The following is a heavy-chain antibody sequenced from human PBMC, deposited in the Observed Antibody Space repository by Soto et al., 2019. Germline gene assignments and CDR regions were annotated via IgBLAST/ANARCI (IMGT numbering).Heavy chain of an antibody. J-gene: IGHJ3*02. V-gene: IGHV3-48*01. CDR1: GFTFSSYS. D-gene: IGHD2-15*01. CDR3: ARLYCSGGSCYSGDAFDI. Sequence: EMRLVESGGGLVQPGRSLRLSCAASGFTFSSYSMNWVRQAPGKGLEWVSHISTSSRTIYYADSVKGRFTISRDNAKNSQXLQMNSLRAEDTAVYYCARLYCSGGSCYSGDAFDIWGQGTMVTVSS. CDR2: ISTSSRTI.